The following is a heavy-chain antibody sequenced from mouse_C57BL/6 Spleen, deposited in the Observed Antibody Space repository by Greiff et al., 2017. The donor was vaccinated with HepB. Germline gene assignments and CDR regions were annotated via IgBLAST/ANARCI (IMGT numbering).Heavy chain of an antibody. CDR1: GYTFTSYG. J-gene: IGHJ4*01. Sequence: VQLVESGAELARPGASVKLSCKASGYTFTSYGISWVKQRTGQGLEWIGEIYPRSGNTYYNEKFKGKATLTADKSSSTAYMELRSLTSEDSAVYFCARNYGSSSAMDYWGQGTSVTVSS. D-gene: IGHD1-1*01. CDR3: ARNYGSSSAMDY. V-gene: IGHV1-81*01. CDR2: IYPRSGNT.